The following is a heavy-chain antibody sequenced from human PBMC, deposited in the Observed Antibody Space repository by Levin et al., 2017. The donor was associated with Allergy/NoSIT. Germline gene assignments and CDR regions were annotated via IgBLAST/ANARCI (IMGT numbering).Heavy chain of an antibody. V-gene: IGHV1-69*13. CDR2: IIPIFGTA. CDR1: GGTFSSYA. D-gene: IGHD6-6*01. CDR3: ARAQDLFRVAARYWYFDL. Sequence: SVKVSCKASGGTFSSYAISWVRQAPGQGLEWMGGIIPIFGTANYAQKFQGRVTITADESTSTAYMELSSLRSEDTAVYYCARAQDLFRVAARYWYFDLWGRGTLVTVSS. J-gene: IGHJ2*01.